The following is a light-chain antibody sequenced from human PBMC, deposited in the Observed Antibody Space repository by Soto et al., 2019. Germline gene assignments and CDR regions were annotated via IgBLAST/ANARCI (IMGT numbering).Light chain of an antibody. Sequence: DIQMTQSPSSVSAYVGDRVNITCRARQDIRDWLAWYQQKPGKAPKLLISAASSLQSGVPSRFSGSGSWTDFSLIISSLQSEDFAISYCQHAFSFPLNFGPGTKLYVK. V-gene: IGKV1-12*01. CDR1: QDIRDW. CDR3: QHAFSFPLN. CDR2: AAS. J-gene: IGKJ3*01.